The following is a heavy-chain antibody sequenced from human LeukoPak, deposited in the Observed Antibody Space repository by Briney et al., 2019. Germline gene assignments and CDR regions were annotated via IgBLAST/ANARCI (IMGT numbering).Heavy chain of an antibody. Sequence: ASVKVSCKASGYSFTDYAMHWVRQAPGQRPEWMGWINAGNGNTKYSLNFQGRVTITRDTSASTVYMELSSPRSEDTAVYYCARAGYCSRTSCSDAFEIWGQGTMVTVSS. CDR2: INAGNGNT. D-gene: IGHD2-2*03. CDR1: GYSFTDYA. CDR3: ARAGYCSRTSCSDAFEI. V-gene: IGHV1-3*01. J-gene: IGHJ3*02.